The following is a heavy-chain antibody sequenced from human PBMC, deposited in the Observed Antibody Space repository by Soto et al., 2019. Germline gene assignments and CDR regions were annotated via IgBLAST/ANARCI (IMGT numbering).Heavy chain of an antibody. Sequence: GGSLRLSCAASGFTFSSYWMSWVRKAPGKGLEWVANIKQDGSEKYYVDSVKGRFTISRDNAKNSLYQQMNSLRADDTAVYYCARDLLPNYPIAAAGTVYYWGQGTLVTVSS. V-gene: IGHV3-7*03. CDR3: ARDLLPNYPIAAAGTVYY. CDR1: GFTFSSYW. J-gene: IGHJ4*02. CDR2: IKQDGSEK. D-gene: IGHD6-13*01.